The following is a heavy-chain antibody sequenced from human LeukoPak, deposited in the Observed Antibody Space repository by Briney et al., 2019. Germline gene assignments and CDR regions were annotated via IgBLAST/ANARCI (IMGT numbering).Heavy chain of an antibody. J-gene: IGHJ4*02. CDR2: INHSGST. V-gene: IGHV4-34*01. Sequence: SETLSLTCAVYGGSFSGYYWSWIRQPPGKGLEWIGEINHSGSTNYNPSLKSRVTISVDRSKNQFSLKLSSVTAADTAVYYCARDGYSYGYWADYFDYWGQGTLVTVSS. D-gene: IGHD5-18*01. CDR3: ARDGYSYGYWADYFDY. CDR1: GGSFSGYY.